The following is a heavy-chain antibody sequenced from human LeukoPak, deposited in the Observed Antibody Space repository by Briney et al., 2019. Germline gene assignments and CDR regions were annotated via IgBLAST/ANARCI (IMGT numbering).Heavy chain of an antibody. CDR3: AFEGPVSGYAFDP. CDR1: GESFSEYY. D-gene: IGHD5-12*01. J-gene: IGHJ5*02. Sequence: SETLSLTCAVYGESFSEYYWSWIRQPPGKGLEWIGQINHSGGTNYHPSLKTRVTISLDTSKNQVSLKLRSVTAADMAVYYCAFEGPVSGYAFDPWGQGALVAVSS. CDR2: INHSGGT. V-gene: IGHV4-34*01.